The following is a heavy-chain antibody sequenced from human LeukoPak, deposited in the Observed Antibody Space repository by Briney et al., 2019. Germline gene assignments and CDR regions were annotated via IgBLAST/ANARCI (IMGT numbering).Heavy chain of an antibody. CDR3: ARGLLYYYDSSGYYLDY. D-gene: IGHD3-22*01. J-gene: IGHJ4*02. V-gene: IGHV4-34*01. CDR1: GGSISSYY. CDR2: INHSGST. Sequence: SETLSLTCTVSGGSISSYYWSWIRQPPGKGLEWIGEINHSGSTNYNPSLKSRVTISVDTSKNQFSLKLSSVTAADTAVYYCARGLLYYYDSSGYYLDYWGQGTLVTVSS.